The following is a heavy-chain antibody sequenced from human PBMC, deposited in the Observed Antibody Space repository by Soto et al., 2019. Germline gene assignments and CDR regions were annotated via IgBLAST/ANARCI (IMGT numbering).Heavy chain of an antibody. Sequence: GGSLRLSCAASGFNFSSYAMTWVRQAPGQGLEWVSGIGGSGRKTSYADSVKGRFTISRDNSKNALYLQMNNLRAEDTAVYYCAKDLPYTSGGSRHGLDVWGQGTTVTVSS. J-gene: IGHJ6*02. D-gene: IGHD3-10*01. V-gene: IGHV3-23*01. CDR2: IGGSGRKT. CDR3: AKDLPYTSGGSRHGLDV. CDR1: GFNFSSYA.